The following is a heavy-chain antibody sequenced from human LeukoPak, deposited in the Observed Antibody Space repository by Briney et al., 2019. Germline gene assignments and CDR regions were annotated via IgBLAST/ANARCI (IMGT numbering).Heavy chain of an antibody. J-gene: IGHJ6*03. CDR2: IRSKANSYAT. CDR3: TRPHHRGAAAGTLSYYYYYMDV. Sequence: GGSLGLSCAASGFTFSGSAMHWVRQASGKGLEWVGRIRSKANSYATAYAASVKGRFTISRDDSKNTAYLQMNSLKTEDTAVYYCTRPHHRGAAAGTLSYYYYYMDVWGKGTTVTVSS. CDR1: GFTFSGSA. D-gene: IGHD6-13*01. V-gene: IGHV3-73*01.